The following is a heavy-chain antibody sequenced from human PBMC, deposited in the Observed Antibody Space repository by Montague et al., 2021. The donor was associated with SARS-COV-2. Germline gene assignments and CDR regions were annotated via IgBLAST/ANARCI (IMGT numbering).Heavy chain of an antibody. J-gene: IGHJ4*02. CDR2: ITGSGHAT. CDR1: GFIFSGYA. CDR3: ARALGTVATSFHRGYFDY. Sequence: SLRLSCAASGFIFSGYAMTWVRQAPGKGLEWVSGITGSGHATYYADSVKGRFTISRDNSKNTLFLQMNSLRAEDTAVYYCARALGTVATSFHRGYFDYWGPGSLVTVTS. D-gene: IGHD4-17*01. V-gene: IGHV3-23*01.